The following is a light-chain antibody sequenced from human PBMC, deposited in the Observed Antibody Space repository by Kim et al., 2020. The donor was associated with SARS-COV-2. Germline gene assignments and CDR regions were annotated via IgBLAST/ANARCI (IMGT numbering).Light chain of an antibody. CDR2: GAS. V-gene: IGKV3-20*01. Sequence: CPSDSAPLSCSPSQCLPRTFLSWYHQIPGQAPSLLIYGASTRATGIPDRFSGSGSGADFTLTISRLQPEDFAVYYCQQYDTSPYTFGQGTKLEI. CDR3: QQYDTSPYT. J-gene: IGKJ2*01. CDR1: QCLPRTF.